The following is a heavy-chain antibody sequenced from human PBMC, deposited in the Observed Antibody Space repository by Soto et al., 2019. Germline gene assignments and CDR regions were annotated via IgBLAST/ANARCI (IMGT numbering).Heavy chain of an antibody. D-gene: IGHD3-22*01. CDR2: IYYSGST. Sequence: QSQTLSLTCTVSGGSISSSSYYWGWIRQPPGKGLEWIGSIYYSGSTYYNPSLKSRVTISVDTSKNQFSLKLSSVTAADTAVYYCARHNRDYDGAFDIWGQGTMVTVSS. CDR3: ARHNRDYDGAFDI. CDR1: GGSISSSSYY. J-gene: IGHJ3*02. V-gene: IGHV4-39*01.